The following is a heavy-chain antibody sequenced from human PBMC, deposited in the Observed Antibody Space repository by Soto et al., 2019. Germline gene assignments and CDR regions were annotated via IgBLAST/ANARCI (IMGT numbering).Heavy chain of an antibody. D-gene: IGHD1-20*01. J-gene: IGHJ4*02. CDR1: GYTFTSYG. CDR2: INAGNGNT. Sequence: GASVKVSCKASGYTFTSYGISWVRQAPGQRLEWMGWINAGNGNTKHAQKFQGRVTITRDTSASTAYMELSSLRSEDTAVYYCARGITLPTPLDYWGQGTLVTVSS. CDR3: ARGITLPTPLDY. V-gene: IGHV1-3*01.